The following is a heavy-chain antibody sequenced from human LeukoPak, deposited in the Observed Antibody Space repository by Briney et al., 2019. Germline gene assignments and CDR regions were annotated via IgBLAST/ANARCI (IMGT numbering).Heavy chain of an antibody. CDR2: IYYSGST. D-gene: IGHD4-23*01. J-gene: IGHJ3*02. CDR3: ARRTTVVTRYAFDI. CDR1: GGSISSYY. V-gene: IGHV4-59*08. Sequence: SETLSLTCTVSGGSISSYYWSWIRQPRGKGLEWIGYIYYSGSTNYNPSLKSQVTISVDTSKNQFSLKLSSVTAADTAVYYCARRTTVVTRYAFDIWGQGTMVTVSS.